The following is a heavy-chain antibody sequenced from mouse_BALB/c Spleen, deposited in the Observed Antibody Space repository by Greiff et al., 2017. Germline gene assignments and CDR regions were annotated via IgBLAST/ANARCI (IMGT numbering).Heavy chain of an antibody. V-gene: IGHV5-17*02. CDR2: ISSGSSTI. CDR1: GFTFSSFG. J-gene: IGHJ4*01. CDR3: AKEGYYAMDY. Sequence: EVKLMESGGGLVQPGGSLKLSCAASGFTFSSFGMHWVRQAPEKGLEWVAYISSGSSTIYYADTVKGRFTISRDNPKNTLFLQMTSLRSEDTAMYYCAKEGYYAMDYWGQGTSVTVSS.